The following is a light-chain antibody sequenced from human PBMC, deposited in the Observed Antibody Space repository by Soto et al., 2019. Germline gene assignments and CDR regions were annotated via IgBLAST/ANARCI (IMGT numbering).Light chain of an antibody. CDR1: QDVTSP. CDR2: GAS. V-gene: IGKV1-33*01. Sequence: DIQLTQSPSSLSASVGDRVTITCQASQDVTSPLNWYQQKPGKAPNVLIYGASNLERGVPSRFSGIGSVKHFTLTINSLQSEDIDTYYFQHYDNFGHTFGGGTQV. CDR3: QHYDNFGHT. J-gene: IGKJ4*01.